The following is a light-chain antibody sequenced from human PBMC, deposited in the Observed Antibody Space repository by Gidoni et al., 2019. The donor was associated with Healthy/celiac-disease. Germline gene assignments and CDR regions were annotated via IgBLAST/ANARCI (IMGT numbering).Light chain of an antibody. CDR1: QDISNY. Sequence: DSQKTQSPSSLSASVGDRVTITCQASQDISNYLNWYQQKPGKAPKLLIYAASNLETGVPSRFSGSGSGTDFTFTISSLQPEDIATYYCQQYDNLPFTFGPGTKVDIK. CDR2: AAS. V-gene: IGKV1-33*01. CDR3: QQYDNLPFT. J-gene: IGKJ3*01.